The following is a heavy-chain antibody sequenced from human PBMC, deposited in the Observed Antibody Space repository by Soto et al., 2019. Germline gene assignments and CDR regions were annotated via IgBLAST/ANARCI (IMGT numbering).Heavy chain of an antibody. V-gene: IGHV4-4*02. J-gene: IGHJ6*02. CDR1: GGSVSSSNW. CDR2: IYHSGST. Sequence: QVQLQESGPGLVKPSGTLSLTCAVSGGSVSSSNWWSWVRQPPGKGLEWIGEIYHSGSTNYNPSLKRRVTKSIDNSNNQFSLKLSSVTAADTAIYYCARRYQKLYSLQYYNGMDVWGQGTTGTVSS. D-gene: IGHD2-2*01. CDR3: ARRYQKLYSLQYYNGMDV.